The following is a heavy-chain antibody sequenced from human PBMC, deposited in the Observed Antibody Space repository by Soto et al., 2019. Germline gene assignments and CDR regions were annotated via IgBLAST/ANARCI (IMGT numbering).Heavy chain of an antibody. D-gene: IGHD2-2*02. V-gene: IGHV3-7*01. CDR3: AKAEDVVVPAAIPYYDY. CDR1: GFTFSRFW. Sequence: EVQLVESGGGLVQPGGSLRLSCAASGFTFSRFWMSWVRQAPGKGLEWVANIKRDGSEKYYVDSVKGRFTISRDNAKNSLFLQMNSLRADDTAVYYCAKAEDVVVPAAIPYYDYWGQGTLVTVSS. CDR2: IKRDGSEK. J-gene: IGHJ4*02.